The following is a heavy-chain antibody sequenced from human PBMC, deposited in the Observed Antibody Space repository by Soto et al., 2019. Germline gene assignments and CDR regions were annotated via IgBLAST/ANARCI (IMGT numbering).Heavy chain of an antibody. J-gene: IGHJ4*02. D-gene: IGHD3-10*01. CDR1: GFTFNRYS. Sequence: PGGSLRLSCASSGFTFNRYSMNWVRHAPGKGLEWVSSISSTTNYIYYADSMKGRFTVSRDNAKNSVYLEMNSLSAENTAVYYCARESGDLTSNIDYWGQGTLVTVSS. CDR2: ISSTTNYI. CDR3: ARESGDLTSNIDY. V-gene: IGHV3-21*01.